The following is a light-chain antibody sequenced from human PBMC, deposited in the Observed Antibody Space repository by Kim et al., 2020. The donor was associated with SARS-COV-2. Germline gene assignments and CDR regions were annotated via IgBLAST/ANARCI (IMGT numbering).Light chain of an antibody. CDR3: QQYSSSPYT. Sequence: LSAGERATHSCRASQSVSSSYLAWYQQKPGQAPRLLIYGASSRATGIPDRFSGSGSGTDFTLTISRLEPEDFAVYYCQQYSSSPYTFGQGTKLEI. CDR2: GAS. CDR1: QSVSSSY. J-gene: IGKJ2*01. V-gene: IGKV3-20*01.